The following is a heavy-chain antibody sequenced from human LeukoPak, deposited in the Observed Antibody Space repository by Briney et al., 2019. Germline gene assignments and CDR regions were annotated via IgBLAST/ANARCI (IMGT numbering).Heavy chain of an antibody. J-gene: IGHJ4*02. Sequence: PGGSLRLSCAASGFTFSSYNMNWVRQAPGKGLEWVSSISSSSSYIYYADSVKGRFTISRDNAKNSLYLQMNSLRAEDTAVYYCARELGVGDYFDYWGQGTLVTVSS. V-gene: IGHV3-21*01. CDR2: ISSSSSYI. CDR1: GFTFSSYN. D-gene: IGHD2-8*01. CDR3: ARELGVGDYFDY.